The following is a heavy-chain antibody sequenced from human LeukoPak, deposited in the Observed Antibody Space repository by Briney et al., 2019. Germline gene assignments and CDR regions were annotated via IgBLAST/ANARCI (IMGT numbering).Heavy chain of an antibody. CDR3: ARDSYDFWSGYPYYFDY. D-gene: IGHD3-3*01. CDR2: IYYSGST. V-gene: IGHV4-39*02. CDR1: GGSISSSSYY. J-gene: IGHJ4*02. Sequence: SETLSLTCTVSGGSISSSSYYWGWIRQPPGQGLEWIGSIYYSGSTYYNPSLKSRVTISVDTSKNQFSLKLSSVTAADTAVYYCARDSYDFWSGYPYYFDYWGQGTLVTVSS.